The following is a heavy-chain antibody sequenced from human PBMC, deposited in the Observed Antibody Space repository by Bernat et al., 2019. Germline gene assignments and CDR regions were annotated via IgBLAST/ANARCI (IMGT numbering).Heavy chain of an antibody. Sequence: EVQLVESGGGLVQPGRSLRLSCSASGFTFSSYAMHWVRQAPGKGLEYVAATSSNGGSTYYADSVKSRFTISRDNSKNTLYLQMSSLRAEDTAVYYCVKDVARVAAAGSFDYWGQGTLVTVSS. CDR1: GFTFSSYA. CDR2: TSSNGGST. D-gene: IGHD6-13*01. J-gene: IGHJ4*02. V-gene: IGHV3-64D*06. CDR3: VKDVARVAAAGSFDY.